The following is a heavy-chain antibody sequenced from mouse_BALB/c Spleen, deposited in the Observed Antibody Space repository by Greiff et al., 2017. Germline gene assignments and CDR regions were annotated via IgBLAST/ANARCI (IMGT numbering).Heavy chain of an antibody. CDR2: IYPGNGDT. Sequence: QVQLQQPGAELVKPGASVKMSCKASGYTFTSYNMHWVKQTPGQGLEWIGAIYPGNGDTSYNQKFKGKATLTADKSSSTAYMQLSSLTSEDSAVYYCARDYDYDNYAMDYWGQGTSVTVSS. CDR1: GYTFTSYN. J-gene: IGHJ4*01. V-gene: IGHV1-12*01. D-gene: IGHD2-4*01. CDR3: ARDYDYDNYAMDY.